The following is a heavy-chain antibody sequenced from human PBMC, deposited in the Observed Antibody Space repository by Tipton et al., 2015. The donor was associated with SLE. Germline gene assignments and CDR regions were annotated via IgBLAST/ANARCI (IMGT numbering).Heavy chain of an antibody. CDR2: IHHRGST. V-gene: IGHV4-4*02. Sequence: TLSLTCAVSGASITSSDWWSWVRQPPGKGLEYIGEIHHRGSTNYKSSLRGRVTISVDKSKNQFSLKLSSVTAADTAVYYCARGGVGGYDYFDYWGQGALVTVSS. CDR3: ARGGVGGYDYFDY. CDR1: GASITSSDW. J-gene: IGHJ4*02. D-gene: IGHD5-12*01.